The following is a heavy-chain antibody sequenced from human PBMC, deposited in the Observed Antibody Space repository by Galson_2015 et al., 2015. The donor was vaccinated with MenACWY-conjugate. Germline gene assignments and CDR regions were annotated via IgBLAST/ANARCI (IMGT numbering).Heavy chain of an antibody. Sequence: SLRLSCAASGFIFSSYSMNWVRQAPGKGLEWASSIDSSGSDIYYGDSVKGRFTISRDNAKNSVFLQMNSLRAEDTAVYYCARGIGDYVDGSGDCWGQGTLVTVSS. CDR2: IDSSGSDI. D-gene: IGHD4-17*01. CDR3: ARGIGDYVDGSGDC. CDR1: GFIFSSYS. V-gene: IGHV3-21*01. J-gene: IGHJ4*02.